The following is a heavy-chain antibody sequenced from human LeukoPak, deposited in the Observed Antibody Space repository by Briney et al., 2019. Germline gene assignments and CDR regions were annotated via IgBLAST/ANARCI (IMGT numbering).Heavy chain of an antibody. D-gene: IGHD3-16*01. J-gene: IGHJ4*02. CDR2: IKEDGSVE. CDR3: AKLLGDVTTFDH. V-gene: IGHV3-7*01. CDR1: GFTFSRSS. Sequence: PGESLRLSCAGSGFTFSRSSMAWVRQAPGKGLEWVATIKEDGSVEYYMDSVKGRFTISRDNAEKSLYLQMNSLRAEDTAAYYCAKLLGDVTTFDHWGQGTLVTVSS.